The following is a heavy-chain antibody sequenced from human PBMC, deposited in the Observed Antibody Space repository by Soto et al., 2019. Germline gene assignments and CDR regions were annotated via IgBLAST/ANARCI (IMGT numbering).Heavy chain of an antibody. D-gene: IGHD6-19*01. CDR2: ISSSSSYI. J-gene: IGHJ4*02. Sequence: GGSLRLSCAASGFTFSSYSMNWVRQAPGKGLEWVSGISSSSSYIYYADSVKGRFTISRDNAKNSLYLQMNSLRAEDTAVYYCARETIAVAGTRGYYFDYWGQRTLVTAPQ. CDR3: ARETIAVAGTRGYYFDY. V-gene: IGHV3-21*01. CDR1: GFTFSSYS.